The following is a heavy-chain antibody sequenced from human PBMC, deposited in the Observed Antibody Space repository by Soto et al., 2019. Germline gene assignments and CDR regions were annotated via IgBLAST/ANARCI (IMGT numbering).Heavy chain of an antibody. CDR3: AKGDIVALVYSTPGSL. V-gene: IGHV3-23*01. D-gene: IGHD2-8*01. J-gene: IGHJ4*02. Sequence: EVQLLESGGGLVQPGGSLRLSCAASGFSFSSYVMIWVRQAPGKGLEWVSTISASGGSTYNADSVKGRFTTSRDNSKNMVFLEMKSLRADDTAIYYCAKGDIVALVYSTPGSLWGQGTLVTVSS. CDR1: GFSFSSYV. CDR2: ISASGGST.